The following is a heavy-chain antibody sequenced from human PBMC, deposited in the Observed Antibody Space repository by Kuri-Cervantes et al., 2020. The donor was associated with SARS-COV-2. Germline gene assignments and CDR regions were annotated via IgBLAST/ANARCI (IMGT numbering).Heavy chain of an antibody. CDR3: ARVWDDAFDI. V-gene: IGHV3-21*01. CDR2: ISSSSSYI. CDR1: GFTFSSYS. D-gene: IGHD1-26*01. Sequence: GESLKISCAASGFTFSSYSMNWVRQAPGKGLEWVSSISSSSSYIYYADSVKGRFTISRDNAENSLYLQMNSLRAEDTAVYYCARVWDDAFDIWGQGTMVTVSS. J-gene: IGHJ3*02.